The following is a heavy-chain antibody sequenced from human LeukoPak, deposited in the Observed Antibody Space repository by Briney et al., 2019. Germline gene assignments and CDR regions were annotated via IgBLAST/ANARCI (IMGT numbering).Heavy chain of an antibody. D-gene: IGHD1-14*01. CDR2: IKQDGSEK. J-gene: IGHJ4*02. CDR1: GFIFSSYW. Sequence: PGGSLRLSCAASGFIFSSYWMSWVRQAPGKGLEWVANIKQDGSEKYYVDSVKGRFTISRDNAKNSLYLQMNSLRAEDTAVYYCARYNAPDYWGQGTLVTVSS. V-gene: IGHV3-7*01. CDR3: ARYNAPDY.